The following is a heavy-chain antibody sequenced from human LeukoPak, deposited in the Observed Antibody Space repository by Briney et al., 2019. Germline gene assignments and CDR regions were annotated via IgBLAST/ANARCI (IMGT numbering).Heavy chain of an antibody. CDR1: GYTFTSYY. D-gene: IGHD6-13*01. CDR2: INPSGGST. Sequence: ASVKVSCKASGYTFTSYYIHWVRQAPGQGLEWMGIINPSGGSTSYAQKFQGRVTMTRDMSTSTVYMELSSLRSEDTAVYYCARATDYGSSRKYYYYYYMDVWGKGTTVTVSS. J-gene: IGHJ6*03. CDR3: ARATDYGSSRKYYYYYYMDV. V-gene: IGHV1-46*01.